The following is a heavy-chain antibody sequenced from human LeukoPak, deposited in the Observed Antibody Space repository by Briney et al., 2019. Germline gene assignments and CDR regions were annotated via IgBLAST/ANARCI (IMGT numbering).Heavy chain of an antibody. CDR2: INSDGSST. V-gene: IGHV3-74*01. CDR1: GFTFSSYW. CDR3: ATPGLLGYCSSAICAPPGY. D-gene: IGHD2-2*01. Sequence: PGGSLRLSCAASGFTFSSYWMHWVRQAPGKGLVWVSRINSDGSSTSYADSVKGRFTISRDNAKKSLYLQMNSLRAEDTAVYYCATPGLLGYCSSAICAPPGYWGQGTLVTVSS. J-gene: IGHJ4*02.